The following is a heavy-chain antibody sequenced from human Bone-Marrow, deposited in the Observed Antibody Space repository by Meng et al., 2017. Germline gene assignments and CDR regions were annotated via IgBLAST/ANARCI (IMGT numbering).Heavy chain of an antibody. CDR1: GGTFSSYI. D-gene: IGHD2-2*01. CDR3: ARDPASIVVVPAAMVVDHYGMDV. Sequence: SVKVSCKASGGTFSSYIINWVRQAPGQGLEWMGRIIPIPAIANYAQKFQGRVTITADKSTSAVYTELRSLRSEDTAVYYCARDPASIVVVPAAMVVDHYGMDVWGQGTTVTVSS. J-gene: IGHJ6*02. V-gene: IGHV1-69*04. CDR2: IIPIPAIA.